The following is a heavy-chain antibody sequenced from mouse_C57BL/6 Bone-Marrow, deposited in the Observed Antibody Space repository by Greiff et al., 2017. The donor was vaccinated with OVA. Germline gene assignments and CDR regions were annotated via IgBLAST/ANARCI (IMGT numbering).Heavy chain of an antibody. D-gene: IGHD2-4*01. CDR1: GYPFTSYG. J-gene: IGHJ3*01. CDR3: ALRLAWFSD. CDR2: IYTRSGNT. V-gene: IGHV1-81*01. Sequence: VQLQQSGAELARPGASVKLSCKASGYPFTSYGISWVKQSTGQGLEWIGEIYTRSGNTYYNEKFKGTATLTADKASSTAYMELRSLTSDDSAVYFCALRLAWFSDWGQGTRVTVSA.